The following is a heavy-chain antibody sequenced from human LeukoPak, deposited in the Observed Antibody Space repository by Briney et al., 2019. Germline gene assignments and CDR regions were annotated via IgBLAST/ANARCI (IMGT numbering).Heavy chain of an antibody. Sequence: GRSLRLSCAASKFTFSTYDMHWVRQAPGKGLEWVAVIPYDGSSKYYADSVKGRFTISRDNSKNTLYVQMNSLRTEDTAIYYCAKGPDSSGYYFLDYWGQGTLVTVSS. CDR3: AKGPDSSGYYFLDY. J-gene: IGHJ4*02. D-gene: IGHD3-22*01. CDR2: IPYDGSSK. V-gene: IGHV3-30*18. CDR1: KFTFSTYD.